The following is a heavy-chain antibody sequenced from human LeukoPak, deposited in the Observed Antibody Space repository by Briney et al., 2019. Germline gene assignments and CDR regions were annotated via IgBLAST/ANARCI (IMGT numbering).Heavy chain of an antibody. CDR2: ISHSGST. CDR1: GGSISSSYW. V-gene: IGHV4-4*02. CDR3: ARSGTTMVRGVMSFDY. D-gene: IGHD3-10*01. J-gene: IGHJ4*02. Sequence: PSGTLSLTCAVSGGSISSSYWWSWVRQPPGKGLEWIGEISHSGSTKYNPSLKSRVTISVDTSKNQFSLKLSSVTAADTAVYYCARSGTTMVRGVMSFDYWGQGTLVTVSS.